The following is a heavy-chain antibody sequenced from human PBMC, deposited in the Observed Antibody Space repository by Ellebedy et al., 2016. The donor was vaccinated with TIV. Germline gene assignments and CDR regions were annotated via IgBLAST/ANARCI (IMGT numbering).Heavy chain of an antibody. CDR2: IKEDGSLK. CDR3: ARYGNLGY. D-gene: IGHD1-1*01. CDR1: GFTFSSNW. V-gene: IGHV3-7*03. Sequence: GESLKISCAASGFTFSSNWMSWVHQAPGKGLELVAKIKEDGSLKYYVDAVKGRFAISRDNAKNSLYLQMNSLRAEDTAVYYCARYGNLGYWGQGTLVTVSS. J-gene: IGHJ4*02.